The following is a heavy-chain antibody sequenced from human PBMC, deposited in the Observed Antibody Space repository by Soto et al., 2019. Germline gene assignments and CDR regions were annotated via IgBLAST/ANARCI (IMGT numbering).Heavy chain of an antibody. Sequence: GGSLRLSCAASGFTFSSYWMSWVRQAPGKGLEWVANIKQDGSEKYYVDSVKGRFTISRDNAKNSLYLQMNSLGAEDTAVYYCARTHYSNYIYYYYGMDVWGQGTTVTVSS. CDR3: ARTHYSNYIYYYYGMDV. V-gene: IGHV3-7*03. CDR2: IKQDGSEK. CDR1: GFTFSSYW. D-gene: IGHD4-4*01. J-gene: IGHJ6*02.